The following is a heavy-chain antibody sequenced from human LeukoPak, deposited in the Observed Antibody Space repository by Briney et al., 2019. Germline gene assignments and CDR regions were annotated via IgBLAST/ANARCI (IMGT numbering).Heavy chain of an antibody. CDR2: LYTSGSTT. J-gene: IGHJ3*02. D-gene: IGHD3-3*01. V-gene: IGHV4-4*07. CDR1: GGSISSYY. Sequence: SETLSLTCTVSGGSISSYYWNWIRQPAGKGLEWIGRLYTSGSTTNYNPSLKGRVTMSVDTSKRQFSLKLSSVTAADTAVYYCARGDDFSDAFDIWGQGTMVTASS. CDR3: ARGDDFSDAFDI.